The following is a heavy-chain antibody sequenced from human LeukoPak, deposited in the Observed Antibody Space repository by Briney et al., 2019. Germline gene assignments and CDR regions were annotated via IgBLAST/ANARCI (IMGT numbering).Heavy chain of an antibody. V-gene: IGHV3-21*06. CDR2: ISSKGTYI. Sequence: PGGSLRLSCAASGFTFSASNMNWVRQAPGKGLEWVSYISSKGTYINYADSVKGRFTISRDNAKSSVYLQMASLRAEDTAVYYCAKEACSGTNCIYYLMDVWGRGTTVTVSS. CDR3: AKEACSGTNCIYYLMDV. D-gene: IGHD3-10*01. CDR1: GFTFSASN. J-gene: IGHJ6*03.